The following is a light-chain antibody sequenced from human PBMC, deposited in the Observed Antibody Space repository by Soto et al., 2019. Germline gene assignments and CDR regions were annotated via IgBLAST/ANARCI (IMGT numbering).Light chain of an antibody. J-gene: IGKJ1*01. CDR1: QSISSY. CDR3: QQRYKPYT. V-gene: IGKV3-11*01. CDR2: DAS. Sequence: EIVLTQSPATLSLSPGERASLSCRASQSISSYLAWLQQKPGQAPRLLIYDASSRATGIPARFSGRGSGTDFALTVCLVESGVYAAYYGQQRYKPYTIGQGTKVVIK.